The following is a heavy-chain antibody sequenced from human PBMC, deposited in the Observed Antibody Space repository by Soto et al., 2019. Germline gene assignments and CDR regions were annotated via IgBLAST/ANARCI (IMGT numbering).Heavy chain of an antibody. V-gene: IGHV3-30*18. CDR2: ISYDGSNK. CDR3: ANPQGGSGSNWFDP. CDR1: GFTFSSYG. Sequence: QVQLVESGGGVVQPGRSLRLSCAASGFTFSSYGMHWVRQAPGKGLEWVAVISYDGSNKYYADSVKGRFTISRDNSKNTLYLQMNSLRAEDTAVYYCANPQGGSGSNWFDPWGQGTLVTVSS. D-gene: IGHD3-16*01. J-gene: IGHJ5*02.